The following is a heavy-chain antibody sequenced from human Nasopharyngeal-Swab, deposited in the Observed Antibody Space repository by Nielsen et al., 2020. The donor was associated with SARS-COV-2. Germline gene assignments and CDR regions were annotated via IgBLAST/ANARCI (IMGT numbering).Heavy chain of an antibody. CDR1: GFTVSSNY. V-gene: IGHV3-66*01. CDR2: IYSGGST. J-gene: IGHJ4*02. Sequence: GGSLRLSCAASGFTVSSNYMSWVRQAPGKGLEWVSVIYSGGSTYYADSVKGRFTISRDNSKNTLYLQMNSLRAEDTAVYYCARDRARDDYGDYVPPDYWGQGTLVTVSS. CDR3: ARDRARDDYGDYVPPDY. D-gene: IGHD4-17*01.